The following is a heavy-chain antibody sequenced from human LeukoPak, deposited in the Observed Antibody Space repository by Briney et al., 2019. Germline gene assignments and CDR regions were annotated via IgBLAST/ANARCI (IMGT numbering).Heavy chain of an antibody. D-gene: IGHD2-15*01. V-gene: IGHV3-23*01. CDR2: VSGSGTTT. J-gene: IGHJ6*02. Sequence: GGSLRLSCAASGFTFGNYAMSWVRQAPGKGLEWVSGVSGSGTTTYYADSVKGRFSISRDNSKNTLFLQMNSLRADDTAVYYCAKDLEYCSGGSCYGAYYYGMDVWGQGTTVTVSS. CDR3: AKDLEYCSGGSCYGAYYYGMDV. CDR1: GFTFGNYA.